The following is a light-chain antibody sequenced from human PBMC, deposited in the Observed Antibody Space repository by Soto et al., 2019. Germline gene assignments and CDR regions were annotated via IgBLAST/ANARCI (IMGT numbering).Light chain of an antibody. CDR1: QDIGNN. CDR2: AAS. V-gene: IGKV1-8*01. CDR3: QHYYTYPWT. Sequence: AIRMTQSPSSLSASTGDRVTITCQAGQDIGNNLVWYQQKPGKAPKVLIHAASALQGGVSSRFSGSRSGTDFTLTINSLQSEDFATYYCQHYYTYPWTFGQGTKVEV. J-gene: IGKJ1*01.